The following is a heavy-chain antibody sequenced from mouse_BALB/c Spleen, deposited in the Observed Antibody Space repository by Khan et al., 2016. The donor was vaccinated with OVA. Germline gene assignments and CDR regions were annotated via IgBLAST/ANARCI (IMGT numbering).Heavy chain of an antibody. CDR2: INTYTGEA. CDR3: ARVGYSGTMDY. Sequence: QIQLVQSGPELKKPGETVKISCKASGYTFTKNGVNWVNQAPGKGLKWMGWINTYTGEATYVDDFKGRFAFSLETSDSTAYLQINNLKNEDTATYFCARVGYSGTMDYWGQGTSLTVSS. V-gene: IGHV9-3-1*01. CDR1: GYTFTKNG. D-gene: IGHD2-14*01. J-gene: IGHJ4*01.